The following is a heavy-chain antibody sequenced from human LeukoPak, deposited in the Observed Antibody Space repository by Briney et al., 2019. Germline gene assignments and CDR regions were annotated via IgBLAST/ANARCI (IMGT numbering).Heavy chain of an antibody. CDR1: GFTFSSYE. J-gene: IGHJ4*02. CDR2: ISSSGSTM. V-gene: IGHV3-48*03. Sequence: PGGSLRLSCAASGFTFSSYEMNWVRQAPGKGLEWVSYISSSGSTMYYADSVKGRFTISRDNAKNSLSLQMNSLRAEDTAVYYCARGVAYEDYWGPGTLVTVSS. CDR3: ARGVAYEDY. D-gene: IGHD5-12*01.